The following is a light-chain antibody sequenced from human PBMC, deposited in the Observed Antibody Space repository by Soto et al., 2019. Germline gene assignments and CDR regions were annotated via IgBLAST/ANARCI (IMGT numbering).Light chain of an antibody. J-gene: IGKJ4*01. V-gene: IGKV3-15*01. CDR3: QQYKNWPPLT. CDR2: GAF. Sequence: EIVMTQSPATLSVSPGETATLSCRASQSVTYNLAWYQQNPGQGPRLLLYGAFTRATGIPARFSGSGSGTEFTLTTGSLQSEDFAVYYCQQYKNWPPLTFGGGTKVEIK. CDR1: QSVTYN.